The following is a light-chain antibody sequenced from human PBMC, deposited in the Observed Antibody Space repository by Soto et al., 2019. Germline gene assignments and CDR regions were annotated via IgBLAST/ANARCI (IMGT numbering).Light chain of an antibody. Sequence: EIVLTQSPVTLSSSPGERATLSCRASQTVRNNYLAWYQQKPGQAPRLLIYDASSRATGIPDRFSGGGSGTDFTLTISRLEPEDFAVYYCQQFSSYPLTFGGGTKVDIK. J-gene: IGKJ4*01. CDR1: QTVRNNY. CDR3: QQFSSYPLT. CDR2: DAS. V-gene: IGKV3-20*01.